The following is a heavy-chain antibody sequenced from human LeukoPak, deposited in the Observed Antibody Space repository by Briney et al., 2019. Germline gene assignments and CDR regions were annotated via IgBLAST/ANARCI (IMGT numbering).Heavy chain of an antibody. CDR1: GGSISSSSYY. J-gene: IGHJ4*02. Sequence: SETLSLTCTVSGGSISSSSYYWGWIRQPPGKGLEWIGSIYYSGSTYYNPSLKSRVTISVDTSKNQFSLKLSSVTAADTAVYYCARDGNYYDSSRNGFLIDYWGQGTLVTVSS. CDR2: IYYSGST. D-gene: IGHD3-22*01. V-gene: IGHV4-39*07. CDR3: ARDGNYYDSSRNGFLIDY.